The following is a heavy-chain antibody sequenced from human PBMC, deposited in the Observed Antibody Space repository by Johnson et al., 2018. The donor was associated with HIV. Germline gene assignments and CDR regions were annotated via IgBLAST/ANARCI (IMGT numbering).Heavy chain of an antibody. CDR1: GFTFSSYA. CDR3: AKDRNWGRLFDGFDI. Sequence: QVQLVESGGGVVQPGRSLRLSCAASGFTFSSYAMHWVRQAPGKGLEWVAVILYDGSNKYYADSVKGRFTISRDSSKNTLYLQMNSLRPEDTAVYYCAKDRNWGRLFDGFDIWGRGTMVTVSS. V-gene: IGHV3-30-3*01. D-gene: IGHD7-27*01. CDR2: ILYDGSNK. J-gene: IGHJ3*02.